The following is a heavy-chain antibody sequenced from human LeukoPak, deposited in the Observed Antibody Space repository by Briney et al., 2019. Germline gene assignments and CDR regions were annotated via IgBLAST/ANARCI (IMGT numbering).Heavy chain of an antibody. Sequence: GASVKVSCKASGYTFTSYGISWVRQAPGQGLEWMGWISAYNGDTNYAQKLQGRVTMTTDTSTSTAYMELRSLRSDDTAVYYCAREDCSGGSCYVWFDPWGQGTLVTVSS. CDR2: ISAYNGDT. D-gene: IGHD2-15*01. CDR3: AREDCSGGSCYVWFDP. V-gene: IGHV1-18*01. J-gene: IGHJ5*02. CDR1: GYTFTSYG.